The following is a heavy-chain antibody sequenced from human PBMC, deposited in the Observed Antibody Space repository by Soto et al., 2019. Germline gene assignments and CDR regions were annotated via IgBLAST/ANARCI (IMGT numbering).Heavy chain of an antibody. CDR3: ARVMIAYYYGMDV. CDR2: IYYSGST. V-gene: IGHV4-31*03. J-gene: IGHJ6*02. CDR1: GGSISSCGYY. D-gene: IGHD3-22*01. Sequence: SETLSVTCTVSGGSISSCGYYWSWIRQHPGKGLEWIGYIYYSGSTYYNPSLKSRVTISVDTSKNQFSLKLSSVTAADTAVYYCARVMIAYYYGMDVWGQGTTVTVS.